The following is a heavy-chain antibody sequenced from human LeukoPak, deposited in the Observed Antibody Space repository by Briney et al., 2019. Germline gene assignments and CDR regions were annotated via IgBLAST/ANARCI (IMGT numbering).Heavy chain of an antibody. CDR1: GGSMSSYY. Sequence: PSETLSLTCTVSGGSMSSYYWSWIRQPPGKGLEWIGNIYYSWSTNYNPFLMSRVIILADTSKNQFSLKLYSVTPADTAVYYCARRARYFDWFDFWGQGTLVTVSS. J-gene: IGHJ4*02. D-gene: IGHD3-9*01. V-gene: IGHV4-59*01. CDR3: ARRARYFDWFDF. CDR2: IYYSWST.